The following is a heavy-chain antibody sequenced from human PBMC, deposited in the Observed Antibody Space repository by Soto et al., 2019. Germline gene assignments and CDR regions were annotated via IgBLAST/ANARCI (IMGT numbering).Heavy chain of an antibody. Sequence: SETLSLTCTVSSGSISTYYWSWIRQPPGQGLEWIGSIYYSGSTYYNPSLKSRVTISVDTSKNQFSLKLSSVTAADTAVYYCARQSTTLLLWFGERYDNWFDPWGQGTLVTVSS. V-gene: IGHV4-59*05. CDR3: ARQSTTLLLWFGERYDNWFDP. D-gene: IGHD3-10*01. J-gene: IGHJ5*02. CDR1: SGSISTYY. CDR2: IYYSGST.